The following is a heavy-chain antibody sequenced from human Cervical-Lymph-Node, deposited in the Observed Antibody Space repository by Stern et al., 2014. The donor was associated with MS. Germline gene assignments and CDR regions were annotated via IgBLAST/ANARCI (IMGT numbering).Heavy chain of an antibody. CDR1: GFKFSIYW. Sequence: EVQLVESGAELIRPGESLKISCKGSGFKFSIYWIAWVRQMPGKGLEWMGIIYPGDSKTRYSPSFQGQVTMSADKSTSTAYLQWSSLNASDTAMYFCARQTTAWASDVWGQGTLVTVSS. CDR3: ARQTTAWASDV. D-gene: IGHD1-14*01. CDR2: IYPGDSKT. J-gene: IGHJ4*02. V-gene: IGHV5-51*01.